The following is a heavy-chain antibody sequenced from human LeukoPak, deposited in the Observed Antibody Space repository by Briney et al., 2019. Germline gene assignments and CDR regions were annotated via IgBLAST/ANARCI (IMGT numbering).Heavy chain of an antibody. CDR3: ARHSSSDY. Sequence: GGSLRLSCEGTGFKFGSYTLYWVRQAPGKGLEWVAVISYDGRKEFYADSVRGRFTVSRDNAANTMYLQMHSLRAEDTAVYYCARHSSSDYWGQGTLVTVSS. J-gene: IGHJ4*02. D-gene: IGHD6-6*01. CDR2: ISYDGRKE. CDR1: GFKFGSYT. V-gene: IGHV3-30*04.